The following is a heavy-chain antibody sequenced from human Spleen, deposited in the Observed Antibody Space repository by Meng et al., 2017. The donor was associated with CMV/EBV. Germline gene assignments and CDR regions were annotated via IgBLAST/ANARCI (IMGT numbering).Heavy chain of an antibody. J-gene: IGHJ4*02. D-gene: IGHD2-21*01. CDR1: GGSMSSGNYY. V-gene: IGHV4-30-4*01. CDR3: ASFDHIPRRNYFDY. Sequence: GQLRASGPGPLEPSQTLSLTCTVSGGSMSSGNYYWSWIRQPPGKGLEWIGYIHHSGSAYYNPSLKSRVSISVDTSKNQFSLNLNSMTAADTAVYYCASFDHIPRRNYFDYWGQGTLVTVSS. CDR2: IHHSGSA.